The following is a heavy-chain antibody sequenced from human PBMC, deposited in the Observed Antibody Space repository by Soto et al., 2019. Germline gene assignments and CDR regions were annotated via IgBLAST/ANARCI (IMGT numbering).Heavy chain of an antibody. D-gene: IGHD6-19*01. CDR1: GGSFSGYY. J-gene: IGHJ4*02. Sequence: SETLSLTCAVYGGSFSGYYWSWIRQPPGKGLEWIGEINNSGSTNYNPSLKSRVTISVDMSKNQFSLKLSSVTAADTAVYYCARADGRGWYRGRFWYWGQGTLVTVSS. V-gene: IGHV4-34*01. CDR3: ARADGRGWYRGRFWY. CDR2: INNSGST.